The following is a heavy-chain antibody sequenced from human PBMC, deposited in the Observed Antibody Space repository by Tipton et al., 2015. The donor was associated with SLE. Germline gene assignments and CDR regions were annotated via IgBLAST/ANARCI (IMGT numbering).Heavy chain of an antibody. CDR3: ARVYSSSHPDV. J-gene: IGHJ6*04. CDR1: GGSISSHS. V-gene: IGHV4-59*11. Sequence: TLSLTCTVSGGSISSHSWSWIRQPPGKGLEWIGYISYSGSTNYNPSLKSRVTISVDTSKNQFSLKLSSVTAADTAVYYCARVYSSSHPDVWGKGTTVTVSS. D-gene: IGHD6-13*01. CDR2: ISYSGST.